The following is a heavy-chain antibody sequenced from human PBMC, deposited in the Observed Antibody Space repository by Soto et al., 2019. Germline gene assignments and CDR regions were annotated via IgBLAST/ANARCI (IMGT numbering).Heavy chain of an antibody. J-gene: IGHJ3*02. Sequence: EVQLVESGGGLVQPGGSLRLSCAASGFTFSSYWMHWVRQAPGKGLVWVSRINSDGSSTSYADSVKGRFTNSSDNAKNTLYLHMNSLRAEDTAVYSCARVGSAEVPLDAFDIWGQGTMVTVSS. CDR1: GFTFSSYW. CDR2: INSDGSST. D-gene: IGHD1-26*01. V-gene: IGHV3-74*01. CDR3: ARVGSAEVPLDAFDI.